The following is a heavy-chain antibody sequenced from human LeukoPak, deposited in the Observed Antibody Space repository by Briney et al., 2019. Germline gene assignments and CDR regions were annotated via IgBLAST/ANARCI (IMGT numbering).Heavy chain of an antibody. V-gene: IGHV4-39*07. Sequence: SETLSLTCTVSGGSISSSSYYWGWIRQPPGKGLEWIGSIYYSGSTYYNPSLKSRVTISVDTSKNQFSLKLSSVTAADTAVYYCARGKDEGWFDPWGQGTLVTVSS. D-gene: IGHD5-24*01. CDR1: GGSISSSSYY. CDR3: ARGKDEGWFDP. J-gene: IGHJ5*02. CDR2: IYYSGST.